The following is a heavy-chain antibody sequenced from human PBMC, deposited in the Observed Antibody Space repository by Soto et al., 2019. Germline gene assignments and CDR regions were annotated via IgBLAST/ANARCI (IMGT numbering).Heavy chain of an antibody. CDR3: ASRFDYEGSGYYYPY. J-gene: IGHJ4*02. Sequence: QVQLVQSGTEVKKPGSSVRVSCKASGGTFSRYAISWVRQAPGQGLEWMGGIIPMFGTANYAQKFQGRVTISAVEYTSTAYMELSSLRSDDTAVYYCASRFDYEGSGYYYPYWGQGTLVTVSS. CDR2: IIPMFGTA. D-gene: IGHD3-22*01. CDR1: GGTFSRYA. V-gene: IGHV1-69*01.